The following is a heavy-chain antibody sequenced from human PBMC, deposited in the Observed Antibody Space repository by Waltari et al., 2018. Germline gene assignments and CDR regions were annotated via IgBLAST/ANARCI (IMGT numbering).Heavy chain of an antibody. CDR3: ARTGTVVVVPTAKGAFHI. CDR1: NGSIRSGRFS. V-gene: IGHV4-61*02. CDR2: LYTTGST. J-gene: IGHJ3*02. Sequence: VQLQESGPGLVEPSQTLSLTCTVSNGSIRSGRFSWSGVRQRAGKGLEWIGHLYTTGSTNYNPSLESRVTMSADTSKNQFSLKLTSVTAADSAVYFCARTGTVVVVPTAKGAFHIWGQGTAVTVSS. D-gene: IGHD2-15*01.